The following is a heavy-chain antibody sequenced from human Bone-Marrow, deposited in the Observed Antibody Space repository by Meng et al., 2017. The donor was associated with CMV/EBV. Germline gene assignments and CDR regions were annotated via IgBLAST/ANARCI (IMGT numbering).Heavy chain of an antibody. Sequence: CAVYGWSFCGYYWSWLRQPPGKGLEWIGEINHSGSTNYNPSLKSRVTISVDTSKNQFSLKLSSVTAADTAVYYCARGDIVVVPAFDYWGQGTLVTVSS. V-gene: IGHV4-34*01. D-gene: IGHD2-2*01. CDR3: ARGDIVVVPAFDY. CDR1: GWSFCGYY. CDR2: INHSGST. J-gene: IGHJ4*02.